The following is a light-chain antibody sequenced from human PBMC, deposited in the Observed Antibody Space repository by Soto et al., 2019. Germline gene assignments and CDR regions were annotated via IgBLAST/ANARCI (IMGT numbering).Light chain of an antibody. CDR3: TSFSTGSSYVI. V-gene: IGLV2-14*01. CDR2: QVT. Sequence: QSALTQPASVSGSPGQSITISCTGTSSDVGNYNYVSWYQETPGKAPRLIIYQVTNWPSGVSNRFSGSKSGNTASLTISGLQADDEADYYCTSFSTGSSYVIFGGGTKVTVL. CDR1: SSDVGNYNY. J-gene: IGLJ2*01.